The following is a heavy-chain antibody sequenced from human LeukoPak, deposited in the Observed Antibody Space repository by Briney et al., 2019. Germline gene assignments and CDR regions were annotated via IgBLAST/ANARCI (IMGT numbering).Heavy chain of an antibody. CDR1: GFTFSSYA. Sequence: GGSLRLSCAASGFTFSSYAMHWVRQAPGKGLEYVSGISSNGGSPFHVNSVKGRFAISRDNSKDTLYLQMGSLRAEDMAVYYCAREYCSGGRCQYYFDYWGQGTLVTVSS. V-gene: IGHV3-64*01. D-gene: IGHD2-15*01. CDR3: AREYCSGGRCQYYFDY. J-gene: IGHJ4*02. CDR2: ISSNGGSP.